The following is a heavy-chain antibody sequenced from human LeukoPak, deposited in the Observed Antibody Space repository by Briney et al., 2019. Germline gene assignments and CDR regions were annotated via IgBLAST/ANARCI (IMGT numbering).Heavy chain of an antibody. CDR1: GGSISSYY. CDR3: ARHSTTVTEGLDI. CDR2: ISYIGST. Sequence: SETLSLTCTVSGGSISSYYWSWVRQPPGRGLEWIGYISYIGSTNYNPSLKSRVTISVDTSKNQFSLKLSSVTAADAAVYFCARHSTTVTEGLDIWGQGTMVTVSS. J-gene: IGHJ3*02. V-gene: IGHV4-59*01. D-gene: IGHD4-17*01.